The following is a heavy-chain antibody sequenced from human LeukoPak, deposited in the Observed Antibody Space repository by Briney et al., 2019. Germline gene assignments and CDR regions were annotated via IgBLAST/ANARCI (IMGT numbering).Heavy chain of an antibody. CDR3: ARAYRAARRGVSGYMDV. Sequence: SETLSLTCTVSGGSISSGSYYWSWIRQPPGKGLEWIGEINHSGSTNYNPSLKSRVTISVDTSKNQFSLKLSSVTAADTAVYYCARAYRAARRGVSGYMDVWGKGTTVTVSS. CDR2: INHSGST. CDR1: GGSISSGSYY. J-gene: IGHJ6*03. D-gene: IGHD6-6*01. V-gene: IGHV4-39*07.